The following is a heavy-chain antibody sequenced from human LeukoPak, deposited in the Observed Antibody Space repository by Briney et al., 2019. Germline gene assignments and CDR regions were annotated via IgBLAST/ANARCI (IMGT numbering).Heavy chain of an antibody. J-gene: IGHJ4*02. CDR1: GGSISSYY. CDR2: IYYSGST. CDR3: ARVRHGSRSFIDY. V-gene: IGHV4-59*01. D-gene: IGHD3-10*01. Sequence: SETLSLTCTVSGGSISSYYWSWIRQPPGKGLEWIGYIYYSGSTNYNPSLKSRVTISVDTSKNQFSLKLSSVTAADTAVYYCARVRHGSRSFIDYWGQGTLVTVSS.